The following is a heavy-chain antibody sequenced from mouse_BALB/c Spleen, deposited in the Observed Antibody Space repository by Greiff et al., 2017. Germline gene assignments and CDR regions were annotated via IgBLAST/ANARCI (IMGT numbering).Heavy chain of an antibody. CDR1: GYTFTSYW. CDR3: ARNYGGRSSYYCDY. D-gene: IGHD1-1*01. J-gene: IGHJ2*01. CDR2: INPSTGYT. V-gene: IGHV1-7*01. Sequence: VQLQQSGAELAKPAPSVSMSCKASGYTFTSYWMHWVNQRPGQGLEWIGYINPSTGYTEYNQKFKDMATLTADKSSSTAYMQQSSLTSEDSAVYYCARNYGGRSSYYCDYGGQGTTLTVSS.